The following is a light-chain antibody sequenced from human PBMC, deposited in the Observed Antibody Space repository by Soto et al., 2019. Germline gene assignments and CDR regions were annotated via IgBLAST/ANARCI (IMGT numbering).Light chain of an antibody. CDR3: SSYSSSSTNYV. Sequence: QSLLTQPACVSGSPGQSITISCTGSKSDVGGYNYVSWYQQHPGKAPKVMIYDVSNRPSGVSSRFSGSKSGDTASLTISGLQAEDEADYYCSSYSSSSTNYVFGTGTKV. CDR1: KSDVGGYNY. V-gene: IGLV2-14*03. J-gene: IGLJ1*01. CDR2: DVS.